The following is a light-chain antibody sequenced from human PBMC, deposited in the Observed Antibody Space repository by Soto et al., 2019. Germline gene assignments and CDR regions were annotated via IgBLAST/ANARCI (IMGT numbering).Light chain of an antibody. Sequence: DIQMTQSPSTLPASVGDRVTITCRASQTISSWLAWYQQKLGRAPRLLIYDASSLESGVPSRFSGSGYGTEFTLTISSLQPDDFATYYCQQYNTYSSRTFGGGTKVDIK. CDR3: QQYNTYSSRT. J-gene: IGKJ4*01. CDR1: QTISSW. V-gene: IGKV1-5*01. CDR2: DAS.